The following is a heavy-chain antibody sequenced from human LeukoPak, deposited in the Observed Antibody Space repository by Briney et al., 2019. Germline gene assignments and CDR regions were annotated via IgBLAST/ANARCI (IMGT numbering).Heavy chain of an antibody. CDR1: GGSFSGYY. V-gene: IGHV4-34*01. D-gene: IGHD6-13*01. CDR3: ARTKLVLDYYYGMDV. CDR2: INHSGST. J-gene: IGHJ6*02. Sequence: PSETLSLTCAVYGGSFSGYYWSWIRQPPGKGLEWIGEINHSGSTNYNPSLKSRVTISVDTSKNQFSLKLSSVTAADTAVYYCARTKLVLDYYYGMDVWGQGTTVTVSS.